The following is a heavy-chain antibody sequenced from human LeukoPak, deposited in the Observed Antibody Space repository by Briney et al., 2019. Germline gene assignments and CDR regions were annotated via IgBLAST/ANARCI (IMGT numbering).Heavy chain of an antibody. J-gene: IGHJ4*02. CDR3: ARQEGSSGWFNY. V-gene: IGHV4-59*08. CDR1: GVSISIYY. CDR2: IYYIGST. Sequence: PSETLSLTCTVSGVSISIYYWSWIRPPPGKGLEWIAHIYYIGSTNYNPSLKSRVSISLDTSKNQFSLKLSSVTAADTAVYYCARQEGSSGWFNYWGQGTLVTVSS. D-gene: IGHD6-19*01.